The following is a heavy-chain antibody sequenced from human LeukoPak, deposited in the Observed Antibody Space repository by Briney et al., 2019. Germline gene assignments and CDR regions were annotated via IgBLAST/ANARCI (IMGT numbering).Heavy chain of an antibody. CDR3: ARGRGVVATTTQGD. Sequence: GGSLRLSCAVSGFTFSSYEMNWVRQAPGKGLEWVSYISSSGTYIYYADSVKGRFTIPRDNAKNSLYLQMNSLRAEDTGVYYCARGRGVVATTTQGDWGQGTLVTVSS. CDR2: ISSSGTYI. CDR1: GFTFSSYE. D-gene: IGHD1-26*01. V-gene: IGHV3-48*03. J-gene: IGHJ4*02.